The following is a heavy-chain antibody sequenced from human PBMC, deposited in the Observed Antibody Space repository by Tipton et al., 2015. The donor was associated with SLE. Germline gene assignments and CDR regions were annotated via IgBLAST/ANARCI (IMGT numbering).Heavy chain of an antibody. D-gene: IGHD3-22*01. V-gene: IGHV1-69*06. CDR2: IIPIFGTA. CDR3: AREGTYDSSGYYIDY. CDR1: GGTFSSYA. J-gene: IGHJ4*02. Sequence: QLVQSGAEVKKPGSSVKVSCKASGGTFSSYAISWVRQAPGQGLEWMGGIIPIFGTANYAQKLQGRVTMTTDTSTSTAYMELRSLRSDDTAVYYCAREGTYDSSGYYIDYWGQGTLVTVSS.